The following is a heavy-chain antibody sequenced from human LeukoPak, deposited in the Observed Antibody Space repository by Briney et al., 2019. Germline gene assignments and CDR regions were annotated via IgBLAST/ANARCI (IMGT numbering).Heavy chain of an antibody. J-gene: IGHJ4*02. CDR3: ARPSGGYYSSYAY. CDR2: THDSGTA. V-gene: IGHV4-39*01. Sequence: SETLSLTCTVSGGSISSSAYYWGWIRQPPGKGQEWIGSTHDSGTAYYNPSLKSRVTMSVDTSKNQFSLKLSSVTAADTAVYYCARPSGGYYSSYAYWGQGTLVTVSS. CDR1: GGSISSSAYY. D-gene: IGHD3-22*01.